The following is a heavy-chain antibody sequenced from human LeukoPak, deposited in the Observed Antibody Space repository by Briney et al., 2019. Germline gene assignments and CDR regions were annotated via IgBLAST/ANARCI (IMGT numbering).Heavy chain of an antibody. J-gene: IGHJ4*02. Sequence: GGSLRISCKASGFSFSNYYMTWVRQAPGKGLEWVSFINSGGNTYYADSVKGRFTISRDKLKNTLYLQMNSLRAEDTAVYYCATTDYDILTGYSPHWGQGTLVTVSS. CDR2: INSGGNT. CDR1: GFSFSNYY. D-gene: IGHD3-9*01. CDR3: ATTDYDILTGYSPH. V-gene: IGHV3-53*01.